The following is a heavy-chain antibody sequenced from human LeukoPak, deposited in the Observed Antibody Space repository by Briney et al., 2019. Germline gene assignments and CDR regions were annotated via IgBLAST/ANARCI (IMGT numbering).Heavy chain of an antibody. CDR3: ATSYCSGSYGH. CDR2: IYSGVNT. CDR1: GSMFRNYW. Sequence: GGSLRLSCVVSGSMFRNYWMSWLRQAPGKGLEWVSVIYSGVNTYYADSVKGRFTISRDNSKNTLYLQMNSLSTEDTAVYYCATSYCSGSYGHWGQGTLVTVSS. D-gene: IGHD3-10*01. V-gene: IGHV3-53*01. J-gene: IGHJ4*02.